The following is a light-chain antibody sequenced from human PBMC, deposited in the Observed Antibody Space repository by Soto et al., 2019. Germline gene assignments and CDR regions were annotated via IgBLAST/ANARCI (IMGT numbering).Light chain of an antibody. Sequence: EIVLTQSPATLSLSPGERATLSCRASQSVSRYLAWYQQKPGQAPRLLIFDASSRATGIPARFSASGSGKEFTLNISTLQPEDFAVYYCHLRSTWRFTVGPGT. CDR1: QSVSRY. CDR3: HLRSTWRFT. V-gene: IGKV3-11*01. CDR2: DAS. J-gene: IGKJ3*01.